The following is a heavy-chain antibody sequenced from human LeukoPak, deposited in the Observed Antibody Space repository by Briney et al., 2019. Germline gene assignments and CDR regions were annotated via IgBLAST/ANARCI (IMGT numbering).Heavy chain of an antibody. CDR3: ARRYCSSTSCNPYFFDY. CDR1: GYTFTNYY. D-gene: IGHD2-2*01. CDR2: ISPGDSDA. J-gene: IGHJ4*02. Sequence: GESLKISCKGSGYTFTNYYIGWVRQTPGKGLEWMGIISPGDSDARCSPSFQGQVTISADKSISTAYLRWSSLKASDTAMYYCARRYCSSTSCNPYFFDYWGQGTLVTVSS. V-gene: IGHV5-51*01.